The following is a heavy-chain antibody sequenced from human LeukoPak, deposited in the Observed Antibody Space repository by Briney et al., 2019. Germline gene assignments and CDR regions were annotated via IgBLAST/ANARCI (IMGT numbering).Heavy chain of an antibody. J-gene: IGHJ4*02. D-gene: IGHD5-18*01. Sequence: PGGSLRLSCAASGFTFSSYWMPRVRQAPGKGLVWVSRINSDGSSTSYADSVKGRFTISRDNAKNTLYLQMNSLRAEDTAVYYCARARYSYGLEYYFDYWGQGTLVTVSS. CDR2: INSDGSST. V-gene: IGHV3-74*01. CDR1: GFTFSSYW. CDR3: ARARYSYGLEYYFDY.